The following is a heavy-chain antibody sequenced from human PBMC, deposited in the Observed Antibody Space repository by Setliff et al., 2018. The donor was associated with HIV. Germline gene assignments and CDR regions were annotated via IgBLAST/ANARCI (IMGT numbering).Heavy chain of an antibody. D-gene: IGHD2-2*01. Sequence: PSETLSLTCTVSGGSISSGIYYWSWIRQPAGKGLEWIGRIYTSGSTKYNPSLESRVTISVDTSKNQFSLKLSSVTAADRAVYYCARGQWPAPRPDFSDGYYNYGMDVWGQGTTVTVSS. CDR2: IYTSGST. J-gene: IGHJ6*02. CDR3: ARGQWPAPRPDFSDGYYNYGMDV. CDR1: GGSISSGIYY. V-gene: IGHV4-61*02.